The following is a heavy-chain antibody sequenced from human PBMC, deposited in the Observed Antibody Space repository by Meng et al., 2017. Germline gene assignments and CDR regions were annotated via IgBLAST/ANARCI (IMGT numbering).Heavy chain of an antibody. D-gene: IGHD5-12*01. Sequence: QEPGPGLVKPSQTLSLTCTVSGGSISSGGYYWSWIRQHPGKGLEWIGYIYYSGSTYYNPSLKSRVTISVDTSKNQFSLKLSSVTAADTAVYYCASKGGLSTYNWFDPWGQGTLVTVSS. CDR3: ASKGGLSTYNWFDP. CDR1: GGSISSGGYY. CDR2: IYYSGST. J-gene: IGHJ5*02. V-gene: IGHV4-31*03.